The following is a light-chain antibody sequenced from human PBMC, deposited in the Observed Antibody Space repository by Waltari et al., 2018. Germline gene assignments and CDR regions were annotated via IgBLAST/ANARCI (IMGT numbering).Light chain of an antibody. CDR2: AAS. Sequence: DIQMTQSPSSLSASVGHRVTITCRASQSISSYLNWYQQKPGKAPKLLIYAASSLQSGVPSRFSGSGSGTDFTLTISSLQPEDFATYYCQQSYSTPITFGPGTKVDIK. V-gene: IGKV1-39*01. J-gene: IGKJ3*01. CDR1: QSISSY. CDR3: QQSYSTPIT.